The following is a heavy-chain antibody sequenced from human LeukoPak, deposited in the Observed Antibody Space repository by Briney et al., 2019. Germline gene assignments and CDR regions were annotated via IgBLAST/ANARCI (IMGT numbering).Heavy chain of an antibody. V-gene: IGHV3-11*06. J-gene: IGHJ4*02. CDR3: ARLARRVYSDPTVSYFDF. CDR2: SSSSYT. D-gene: IGHD4-17*01. CDR1: GFTFSDYY. Sequence: PGGSLRLSCAASGFTFSDYYMSSSSSYTNYADSVKGRFTISRDNAKNSLYLQMNSPRAEDTAVYYCARLARRVYSDPTVSYFDFWGQGNLVTVSS.